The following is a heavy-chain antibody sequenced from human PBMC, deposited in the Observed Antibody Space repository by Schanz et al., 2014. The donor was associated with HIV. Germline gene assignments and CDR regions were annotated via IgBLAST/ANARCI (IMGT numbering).Heavy chain of an antibody. CDR2: ISYDGRNK. CDR3: AKDRNYYDNRYIGKGNYYYYYGMDV. D-gene: IGHD3-22*01. CDR1: GFTFSNAW. J-gene: IGHJ6*02. V-gene: IGHV3-30*18. Sequence: VQLVESGGDLVKPGGSLRLSCVGSGFTFSNAWMRWVRQAPGKGLEWVAVISYDGRNKYFGHSVKGRFTISRDNSKNTLYLQVKSLRAEDTAVYYCAKDRNYYDNRYIGKGNYYYYYGMDVWGQGTTVTVSS.